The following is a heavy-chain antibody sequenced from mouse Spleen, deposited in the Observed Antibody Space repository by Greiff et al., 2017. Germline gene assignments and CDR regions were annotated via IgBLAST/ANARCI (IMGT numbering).Heavy chain of an antibody. J-gene: IGHJ3*01. CDR2: INPSSGYT. Sequence: VQLQQSGAELARPGASVKMSCKASGYTFNSYTMHWVKQRPGQGLEWIGYINPSSGYTKYNQKFKDKATLTADKSSSTAYMQLSSLTSEDSAVYYCANYYGSSYEAWFAYWGQGTLVTVSA. V-gene: IGHV1-4*01. CDR1: GYTFNSYT. CDR3: ANYYGSSYEAWFAY. D-gene: IGHD1-1*01.